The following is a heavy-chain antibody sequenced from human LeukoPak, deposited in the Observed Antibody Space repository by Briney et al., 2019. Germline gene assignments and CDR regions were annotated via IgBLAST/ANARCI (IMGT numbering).Heavy chain of an antibody. J-gene: IGHJ4*02. V-gene: IGHV3-7*01. CDR1: GFTFNNYW. CDR3: ARESLYCGGDCYFDY. D-gene: IGHD2-21*02. Sequence: GGSLRLSCVASGFTFNNYWMSWVRQAPGKGLEWVANIKEDGSEKYFVDSVKGRFTISRDNAKNSLYLQMNSLRAEDTAVYYCARESLYCGGDCYFDYWGQGTLSPSPQ. CDR2: IKEDGSEK.